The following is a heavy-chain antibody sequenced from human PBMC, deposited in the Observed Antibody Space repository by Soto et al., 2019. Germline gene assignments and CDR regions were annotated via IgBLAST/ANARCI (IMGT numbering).Heavy chain of an antibody. D-gene: IGHD5-12*01. V-gene: IGHV2-70*01. CDR1: GFSLSTSGMC. J-gene: IGHJ3*02. Sequence: GSGPMLVNPTQTLTLTCTFSGFSLSTSGMCVSWIRQPPGKALEWLALIDWDDDKYYSTSLKTRLTISKDTSKNQVVLTMTNMDPVDTATYYCARIQARSAVATGAFDIWGQGTMVTVSS. CDR2: IDWDDDK. CDR3: ARIQARSAVATGAFDI.